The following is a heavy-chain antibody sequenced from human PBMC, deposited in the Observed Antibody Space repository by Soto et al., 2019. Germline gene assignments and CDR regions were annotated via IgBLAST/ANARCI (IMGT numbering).Heavy chain of an antibody. D-gene: IGHD2-21*01. Sequence: EVQLVESGGGLVQPGGSLKLSCAASGFTFSDSAMHWVRQASGEGLEWLGRIRSKGNNYATEYGASLKGRFTIFRDDSKKTTYLHMSNLNTEDTAVYYCVRYSRTLGWFFDLWGRGTLVTVSS. J-gene: IGHJ2*01. CDR1: GFTFSDSA. CDR2: IRSKGNNYAT. CDR3: VRYSRTLGWFFDL. V-gene: IGHV3-73*02.